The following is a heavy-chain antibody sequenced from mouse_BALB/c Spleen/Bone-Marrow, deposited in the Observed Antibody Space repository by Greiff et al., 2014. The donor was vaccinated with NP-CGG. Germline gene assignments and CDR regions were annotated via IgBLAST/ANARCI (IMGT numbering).Heavy chain of an antibody. CDR3: ARQYGNLGVMDY. Sequence: VQLQQSGGDLVKPGGALKLSCATSGFTFSSYGMSWVRQTPDKRLEWGATISSGGSYTYYPDSVKGRFTISRDNAKNTLYLQMSSLKSEDTAMYYCARQYGNLGVMDYWGQGTSVTVSS. CDR2: ISSGGSYT. D-gene: IGHD2-1*01. CDR1: GFTFSSYG. V-gene: IGHV5-6*01. J-gene: IGHJ4*01.